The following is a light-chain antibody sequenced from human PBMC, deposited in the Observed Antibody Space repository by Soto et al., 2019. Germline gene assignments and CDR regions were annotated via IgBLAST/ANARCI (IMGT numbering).Light chain of an antibody. Sequence: DIQMTQSPSTLSSSVGDRVTITCRASQSISSWLAWYQQKPGKAPKLLIYDASSLESGGTSRFSGSRSVTEFTLTISSLQPDDFATYYCQQYNSYSPYTFGQGTKLEIK. J-gene: IGKJ2*01. V-gene: IGKV1-5*01. CDR2: DAS. CDR1: QSISSW. CDR3: QQYNSYSPYT.